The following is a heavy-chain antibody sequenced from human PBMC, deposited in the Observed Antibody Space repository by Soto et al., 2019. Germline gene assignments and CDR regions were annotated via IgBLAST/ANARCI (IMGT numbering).Heavy chain of an antibody. Sequence: PSETLSLTCSVSGGSVTSGNYYWTWVRQHPGQGLEWIGRIHYSGTTYYNPSLKSRVTMSVDTSKNRFSLRLSSVTAADTAVYYCARDQAEVLWFGGLSHRGTWLDPWGQGTLV. CDR3: ARDQAEVLWFGGLSHRGTWLDP. J-gene: IGHJ5*02. D-gene: IGHD3-10*01. CDR1: GGSVTSGNYY. CDR2: IHYSGTT. V-gene: IGHV4-31*03.